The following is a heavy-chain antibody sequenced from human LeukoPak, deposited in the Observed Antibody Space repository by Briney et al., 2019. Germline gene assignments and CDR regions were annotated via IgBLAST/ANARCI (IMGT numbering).Heavy chain of an antibody. CDR2: INPNSGGT. CDR3: ARGPGEYSSYWYYHYMDV. Sequence: ASVKVSCKASGYTFTGYYMHWVRQAPGQGLEWMGCINPNSGGTNYAQKFQGRVTMTRDTSISTAYMELSRLRSDDTAVYYCARGPGEYSSYWYYHYMDVWGKGTTVTVSS. D-gene: IGHD6-6*01. CDR1: GYTFTGYY. J-gene: IGHJ6*03. V-gene: IGHV1-2*02.